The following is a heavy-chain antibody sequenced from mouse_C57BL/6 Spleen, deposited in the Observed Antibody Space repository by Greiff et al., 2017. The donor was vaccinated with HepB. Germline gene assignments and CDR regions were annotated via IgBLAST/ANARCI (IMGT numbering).Heavy chain of an antibody. CDR2: IRSKSSNYAT. Sequence: EVMLVESGGGLVQPKGSLKLSCAASGFTFNTYAMHWVRQAPGKGLEWVARIRSKSSNYATYYADSVKDRFTISRDDSQSMLYLQMNNLKTEDTAMYYCVREGLRSLYWYFDVWGTGTTVTVSS. D-gene: IGHD1-1*01. CDR1: GFTFNTYA. J-gene: IGHJ1*03. V-gene: IGHV10-3*01. CDR3: VREGLRSLYWYFDV.